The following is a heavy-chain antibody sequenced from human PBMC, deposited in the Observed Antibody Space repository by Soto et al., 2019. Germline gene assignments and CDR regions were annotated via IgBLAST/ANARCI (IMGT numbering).Heavy chain of an antibody. Sequence: GASVKVSCKASGYTFTGYYMHWVRQAPGQGLEWMGWINPNSGGTNYAQKFQGRVTMTRDTSISTAYMELSRLRSDDTAVYYCAGVRDDSSGYYRLGPFDYWGQGTLVTVSS. J-gene: IGHJ4*02. D-gene: IGHD3-22*01. CDR3: AGVRDDSSGYYRLGPFDY. V-gene: IGHV1-2*02. CDR1: GYTFTGYY. CDR2: INPNSGGT.